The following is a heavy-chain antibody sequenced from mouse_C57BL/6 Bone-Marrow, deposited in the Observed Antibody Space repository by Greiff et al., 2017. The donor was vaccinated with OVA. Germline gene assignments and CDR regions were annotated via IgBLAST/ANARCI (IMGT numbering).Heavy chain of an antibody. V-gene: IGHV1-55*01. J-gene: IGHJ2*01. CDR3: ARSYDYHFDD. CDR1: GYTFTSYW. Sequence: QVQLQQPGAELVKPGASVKMSCKASGYTFTSYWITWVKQRPGQGLEWIGDIYPGSGSSNYNEKFKSKATLTVDTSSSTAYMQLSSLTSEDSAVYYCARSYDYHFDDWGQGTTLTVSS. CDR2: IYPGSGSS. D-gene: IGHD2-4*01.